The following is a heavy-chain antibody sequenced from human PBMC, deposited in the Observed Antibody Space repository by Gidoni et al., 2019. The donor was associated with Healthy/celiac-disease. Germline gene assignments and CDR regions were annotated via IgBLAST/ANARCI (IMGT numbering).Heavy chain of an antibody. D-gene: IGHD3-22*01. CDR2: ISAYNGTT. J-gene: IGHJ3*02. V-gene: IGHV1-18*01. Sequence: QVQLVQSGAEVKKPGASVKVSGKASGYTFTSYVISWVRQATGQGLEWMGWISAYNGTTTSAQKLQGRVTMTTDTSTSTAYMELRSLRSDDTAVYYCARSPYYYDSRAFDIWGQGTMVTVSS. CDR3: ARSPYYYDSRAFDI. CDR1: GYTFTSYV.